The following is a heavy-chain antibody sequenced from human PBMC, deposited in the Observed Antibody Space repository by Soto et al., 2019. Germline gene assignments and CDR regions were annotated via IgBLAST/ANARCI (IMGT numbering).Heavy chain of an antibody. V-gene: IGHV3-23*01. Sequence: EVQLLESGGGLVQPGGSLRLSCAASGFTFSSYAMSWVRQAPGKGLEWVSGISGSGGSTYYADSVKGRFTISRDNSKNTLYLQMNSLRADDTAVYYCVKDKGDRRIAVAGLDYWGQGTLVTVSS. CDR3: VKDKGDRRIAVAGLDY. D-gene: IGHD6-19*01. CDR2: ISGSGGST. J-gene: IGHJ4*02. CDR1: GFTFSSYA.